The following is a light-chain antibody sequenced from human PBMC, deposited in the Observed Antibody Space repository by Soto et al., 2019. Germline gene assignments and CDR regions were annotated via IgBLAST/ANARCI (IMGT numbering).Light chain of an antibody. V-gene: IGKV3-20*01. J-gene: IGKJ2*01. CDR1: QTITITS. CDR2: HAS. Sequence: EIVLTQSPGTLSLSPGERAMLSCRASQTITITSLAWYQQKPGQAPRLLIYHASNRATGIPDRFSGSGSGTDFTLTISKVEPEDSAVYSCQQYGGSPPMYTFGQGTRLEIK. CDR3: QQYGGSPPMYT.